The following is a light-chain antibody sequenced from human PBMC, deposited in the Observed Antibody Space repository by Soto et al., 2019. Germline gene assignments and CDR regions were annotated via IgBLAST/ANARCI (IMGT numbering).Light chain of an antibody. CDR2: GAS. CDR3: QQYNNWPRT. J-gene: IGKJ1*01. Sequence: ETVMTQSPATLSVSPGERATLSCRASQRVSSNLAWYQQKPGQAPRLLIYGASTRVTGIPARFSGSVSGTEFTLTISSLQSEDFAVYYCQQYNNWPRTFGRGTNVEIK. V-gene: IGKV3-15*01. CDR1: QRVSSN.